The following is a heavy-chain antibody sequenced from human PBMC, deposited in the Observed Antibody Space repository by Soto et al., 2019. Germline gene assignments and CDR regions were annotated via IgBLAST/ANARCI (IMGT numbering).Heavy chain of an antibody. V-gene: IGHV3-11*01. J-gene: IGHJ3*02. Sequence: QVQLVESGGGVVKPGGSLRLSCAASGFTFSDYYMSWIRQAPGKGLEGGSYISSSGSTIYYADSVKGRLTISRDNAKNSLYQKMNRLRAEDTAVYYCARFGWQDAFDIWGQGTMVTVSS. D-gene: IGHD6-19*01. CDR1: GFTFSDYY. CDR3: ARFGWQDAFDI. CDR2: ISSSGSTI.